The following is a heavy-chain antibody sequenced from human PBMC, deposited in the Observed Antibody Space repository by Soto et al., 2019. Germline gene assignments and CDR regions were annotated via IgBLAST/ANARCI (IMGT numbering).Heavy chain of an antibody. CDR2: ISGSGGST. CDR1: GFTFSSYA. Sequence: GSLRLSCAASGFTFSSYAMSWVRQAPGKGLEWVSAISGSGGSTYYADSVKGRFIISRDNSKNTLYLQMNSLRAEDTAVYYCAKDAILWFGELGGWFDPWGQGTLVTVSS. J-gene: IGHJ5*02. CDR3: AKDAILWFGELGGWFDP. D-gene: IGHD3-10*01. V-gene: IGHV3-23*01.